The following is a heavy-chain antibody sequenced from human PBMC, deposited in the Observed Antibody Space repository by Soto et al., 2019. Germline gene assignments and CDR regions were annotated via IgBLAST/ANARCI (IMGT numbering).Heavy chain of an antibody. CDR3: ARESGGATATLDYYYCYMDV. Sequence: QVQLVQSGAEVRKPGASVTVSCRSSGDSFNDYYIHWVRPAPGQGLEWMGWSNPNSGVTKYAQKFPGWDSMTRDTSIRTVYMQLSRLRSDDTAVYYCARESGGATATLDYYYCYMDVWGTGTTVTVSS. D-gene: IGHD5-12*01. CDR2: SNPNSGVT. CDR1: GDSFNDYY. J-gene: IGHJ6*03. V-gene: IGHV1-2*04.